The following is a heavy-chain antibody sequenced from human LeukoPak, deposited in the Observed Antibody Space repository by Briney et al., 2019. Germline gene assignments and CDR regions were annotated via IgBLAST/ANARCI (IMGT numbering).Heavy chain of an antibody. CDR2: MNPNSGNT. D-gene: IGHD3-22*01. CDR1: GYTFTSYD. J-gene: IGHJ4*02. V-gene: IGHV1-8*01. CDR3: ARDGKDYYDSSGCFDY. Sequence: ASVKVSCKASGYTFTSYDINWVRQATGQGLEWMGWMNPNSGNTGYAQKFQGRVTMTRNTSISTAYMELSSLRSEDTAVYYCARDGKDYYDSSGCFDYWGQGTLVTVSS.